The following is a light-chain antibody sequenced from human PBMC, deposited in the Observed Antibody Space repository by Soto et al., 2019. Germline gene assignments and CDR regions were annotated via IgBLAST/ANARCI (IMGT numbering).Light chain of an antibody. CDR3: QQRSNWIT. V-gene: IGKV3-15*01. CDR1: QSVSSN. J-gene: IGKJ5*01. CDR2: GAS. Sequence: EIVLTPSPATLSVSPGERAALACRASQSVSSNLAWYQQKPGQAPRLLIYGASTRATGIPARFSGSGSGTEFTLTISRLQSEDFAVYYCQQRSNWITFGQGRRLEIK.